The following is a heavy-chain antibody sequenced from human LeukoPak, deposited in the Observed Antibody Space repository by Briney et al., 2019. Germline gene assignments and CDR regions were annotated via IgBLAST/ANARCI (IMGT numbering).Heavy chain of an antibody. J-gene: IGHJ3*01. Sequence: SETLSLTCTVSGYSISSGYYWGWIRQSPGKGLEWIATIFHSESIYYSPSLKSRVTLSVDTSKNQFFLKLNSVNAADTAVYYCARMGVSYYYDSSTYYPLAFDVWGQGTVVTVSS. CDR1: GYSISSGYY. V-gene: IGHV4-38-2*02. CDR2: IFHSESI. CDR3: ARMGVSYYYDSSTYYPLAFDV. D-gene: IGHD3-22*01.